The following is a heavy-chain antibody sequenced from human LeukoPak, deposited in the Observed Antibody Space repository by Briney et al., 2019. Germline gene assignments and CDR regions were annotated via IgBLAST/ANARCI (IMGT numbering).Heavy chain of an antibody. CDR2: IRYDGSDK. D-gene: IGHD3-16*01. J-gene: IGHJ4*02. Sequence: GGSLRLSCATSGFIFSSYGIHWVRQAPGKGLEWVAFIRYDGSDKYYADSVKGRFTISRDNSKNTLYLQMNSLRGEDTAVYYCAREGDQWGLAPDYYFDYWGQGTLVTVSS. V-gene: IGHV3-30*02. CDR1: GFIFSSYG. CDR3: AREGDQWGLAPDYYFDY.